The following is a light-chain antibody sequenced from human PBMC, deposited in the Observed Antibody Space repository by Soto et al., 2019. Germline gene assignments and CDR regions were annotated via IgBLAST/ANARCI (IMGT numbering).Light chain of an antibody. CDR1: PSISNS. J-gene: IGKJ2*01. Sequence: EIVMTQSAAPLSVSPGETATLSCSASPSISNSLAWYQLKPGQAPSLLIDRASTRATDIAARFSGSGSGRDFTHTISSLQSEDSALYYCQHYNNWPPRTFGQGTKLEIK. CDR3: QHYNNWPPRT. V-gene: IGKV3-15*01. CDR2: RAS.